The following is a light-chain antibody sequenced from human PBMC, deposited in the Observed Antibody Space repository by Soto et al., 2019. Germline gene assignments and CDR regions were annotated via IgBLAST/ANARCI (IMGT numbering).Light chain of an antibody. CDR3: QQYGSSSIT. Sequence: GLPESPAPLSLFPGQRATLSCRASQSVSSNLAWYQQKPGQAPRLLIYGASTRATGIPARFSGSGSGTEFTLTISRLEPEDFAVYYCQQYGSSSITFGQGTRLEIK. J-gene: IGKJ5*01. V-gene: IGKV3-20*01. CDR2: GAS. CDR1: QSVSSN.